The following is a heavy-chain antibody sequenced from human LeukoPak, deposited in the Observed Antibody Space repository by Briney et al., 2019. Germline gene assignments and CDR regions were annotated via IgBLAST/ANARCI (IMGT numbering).Heavy chain of an antibody. CDR1: GGTFSSYA. V-gene: IGHV1-69*04. D-gene: IGHD1-26*01. CDR2: IIPILGIA. CDR3: ATLSGSYATLGVDY. J-gene: IGHJ4*02. Sequence: GASVNVSCKASGGTFSSYAISWVRQAPGQGLEWMGRIIPILGIANYAQKFQGRVTMTEDTSTDTAYMELSSLRSEDTAVYYCATLSGSYATLGVDYWGQGTLVTVSS.